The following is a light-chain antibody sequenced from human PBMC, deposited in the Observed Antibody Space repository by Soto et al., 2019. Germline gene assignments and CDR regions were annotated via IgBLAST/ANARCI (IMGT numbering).Light chain of an antibody. CDR2: RND. CDR3: AVLDDSLNGSVA. CDR1: SSNIGSNF. J-gene: IGLJ2*01. V-gene: IGLV1-47*01. Sequence: QSVLTQAPSASGTPGQRVTISCSGSSSNIGSNFVYWYQKFPGTAPKVLIYRNDQRPSGVPDRFSGSKSGTSASLAISGLRSEDEADYYCAVLDDSLNGSVAFGGGTQLTVL.